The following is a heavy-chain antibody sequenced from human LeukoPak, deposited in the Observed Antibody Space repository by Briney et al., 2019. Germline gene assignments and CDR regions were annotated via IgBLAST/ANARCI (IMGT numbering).Heavy chain of an antibody. J-gene: IGHJ5*02. V-gene: IGHV4-59*01. D-gene: IGHD2-15*01. CDR1: GGSISSYY. CDR2: IYYSGST. Sequence: SETLSLTCTVSGGSISSYYWSWIRQPPGKGLEWIGYIYYSGSTNYNPSLKSRVTISVDTSKNQFSLKLSSVTAADTAVYYCARGRRVVVAATGGWFDPWGQGTLVTVSS. CDR3: ARGRRVVVAATGGWFDP.